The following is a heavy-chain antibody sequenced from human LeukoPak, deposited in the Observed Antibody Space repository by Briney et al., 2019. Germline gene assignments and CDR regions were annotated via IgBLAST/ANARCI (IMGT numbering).Heavy chain of an antibody. CDR2: IHIYRGNT. Sequence: ASVKVSCKASGYSPTNYGISWVRQAPGQGLEWMGWIHIYRGNTNYAQKFQGRVTMTTDTSTSTVYMELSSLRSEDTAVYYCATPHRGRYYYDSSGYWSAFDIWGQGTMVTVSS. CDR3: ATPHRGRYYYDSSGYWSAFDI. CDR1: GYSPTNYG. D-gene: IGHD3-22*01. J-gene: IGHJ3*02. V-gene: IGHV1-18*01.